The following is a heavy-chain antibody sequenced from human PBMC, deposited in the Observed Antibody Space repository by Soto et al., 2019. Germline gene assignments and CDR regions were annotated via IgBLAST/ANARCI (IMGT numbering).Heavy chain of an antibody. Sequence: QVQLVQSGAEVKKPGSSVKVSCKASGGTFSSYAISWVRQAPGQGLEWMGGIIPIFGTANYAQKFQGRVTITADESTSTDYMELSSLRSEDTAVYYCARVKGIAVDGLIDYWGQGTLVTVSS. V-gene: IGHV1-69*12. J-gene: IGHJ4*02. D-gene: IGHD6-19*01. CDR1: GGTFSSYA. CDR2: IIPIFGTA. CDR3: ARVKGIAVDGLIDY.